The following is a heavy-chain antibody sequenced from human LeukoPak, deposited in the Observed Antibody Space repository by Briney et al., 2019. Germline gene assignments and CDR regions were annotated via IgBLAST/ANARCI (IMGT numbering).Heavy chain of an antibody. V-gene: IGHV3-30-3*01. Sequence: PGRSLRLSCAASGFTFSSYALHWVRQAPGKGLEWVAVISYDGSNKYYADSVKGRFTISRDNSKNTLYLQMNSLRAEDTAVYCCASRITVFGVATRGYYMDVWGKGTTVTVSS. D-gene: IGHD3-3*01. CDR3: ASRITVFGVATRGYYMDV. CDR2: ISYDGSNK. J-gene: IGHJ6*03. CDR1: GFTFSSYA.